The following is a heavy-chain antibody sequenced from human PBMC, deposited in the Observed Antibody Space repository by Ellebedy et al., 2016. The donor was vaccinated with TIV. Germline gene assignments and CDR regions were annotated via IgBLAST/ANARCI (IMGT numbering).Heavy chain of an antibody. CDR2: IYPTGGNT. CDR1: GYTFTNNY. CDR3: ARAWRDGYNFPLGDY. V-gene: IGHV1-46*01. J-gene: IGHJ4*02. Sequence: AASVKVSCKASGYTFTNNYMHWVRQAPGQGLEWMGIIYPTGGNTSYAQKFQGRVTMTRDTSTSTVYMELSSLRSEDTAVYYCARAWRDGYNFPLGDYWGQGTLVTVSS. D-gene: IGHD5-24*01.